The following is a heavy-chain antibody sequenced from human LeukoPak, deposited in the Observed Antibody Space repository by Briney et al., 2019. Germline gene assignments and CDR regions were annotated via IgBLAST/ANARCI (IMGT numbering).Heavy chain of an antibody. Sequence: SETLSLTCTVSGGSVSSGSYYWSCLRQPPGKGLEWIGYIYYSGSTNYNPSLKSRVTISVDTSKNQFSLKLSSVTAADTAVYYCARQWSYYYYGMDVWGQGTTVTVSS. V-gene: IGHV4-61*01. CDR3: ARQWSYYYYGMDV. J-gene: IGHJ6*02. D-gene: IGHD2-15*01. CDR2: IYYSGST. CDR1: GGSVSSGSYY.